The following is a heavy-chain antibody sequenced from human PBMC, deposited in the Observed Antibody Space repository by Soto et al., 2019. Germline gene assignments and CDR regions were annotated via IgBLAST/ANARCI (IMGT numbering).Heavy chain of an antibody. Sequence: SVKVSCKASGGTFSSYAISWVRQAPGQGLEWMGGIIPIFGTANYAQKFQGRVTITADESTSTAYMELSSLRSEDTAVYYCARDDGSGSYFYTPTSYYYGMDVWGQGTTVTVSS. CDR1: GGTFSSYA. D-gene: IGHD3-10*01. V-gene: IGHV1-69*13. J-gene: IGHJ6*02. CDR3: ARDDGSGSYFYTPTSYYYGMDV. CDR2: IIPIFGTA.